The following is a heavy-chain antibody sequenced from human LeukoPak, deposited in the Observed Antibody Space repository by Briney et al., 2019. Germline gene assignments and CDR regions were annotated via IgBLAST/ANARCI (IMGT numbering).Heavy chain of an antibody. Sequence: GGSLRLSCAASGFTFSNYGMHWVRKAPGKGLEWVAVISYDGTNKYYPDSVKGRFTISRDNSKNTLYLQMNSLRAEDTAVYYCARALGTLVRGVIDYYGMDVWGQGTTVTVSS. CDR3: ARALGTLVRGVIDYYGMDV. CDR1: GFTFSNYG. CDR2: ISYDGTNK. V-gene: IGHV3-30*03. D-gene: IGHD3-10*01. J-gene: IGHJ6*02.